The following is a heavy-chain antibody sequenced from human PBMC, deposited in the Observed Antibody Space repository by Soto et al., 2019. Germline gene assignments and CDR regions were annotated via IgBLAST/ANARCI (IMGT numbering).Heavy chain of an antibody. CDR2: ISAYNGNT. D-gene: IGHD2-8*01. J-gene: IGHJ6*02. CDR3: ARGGKYCTTGVCSFYGMAV. V-gene: IGHV1-18*01. Sequence: QVQLVQSGAEVKKPGASVKVSCKASGYTFTSYGISWVRQAPGQGLEWMGWISAYNGNTNYAQKFQGRVTMTTDTXTSTAYRELRSLRSDDTSVYYCARGGKYCTTGVCSFYGMAVWGQGTTVTVSS. CDR1: GYTFTSYG.